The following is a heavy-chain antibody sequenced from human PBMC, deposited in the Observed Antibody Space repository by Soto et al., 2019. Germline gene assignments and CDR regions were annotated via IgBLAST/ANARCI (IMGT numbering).Heavy chain of an antibody. CDR1: GYSISSGYY. J-gene: IGHJ6*02. CDR2: IHHSGTT. D-gene: IGHD3-10*01. V-gene: IGHV4-38-2*01. CDR3: ARAGDTMVRGVIIMNYYGMDV. Sequence: SETLSLTCAVSGYSISSGYYWGWIRQPPGKGLEWIGNIHHSGTTYYNPSLKSRVTISIDRSKNQFSLKLISVTAADTAVYYCARAGDTMVRGVIIMNYYGMDVWGQGTTVTVSS.